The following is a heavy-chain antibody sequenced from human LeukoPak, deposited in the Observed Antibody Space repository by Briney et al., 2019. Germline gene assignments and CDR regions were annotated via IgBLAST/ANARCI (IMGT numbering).Heavy chain of an antibody. CDR2: ISHDGNNK. V-gene: IGHV3-30-3*01. Sequence: PGRSLRLSCAASGFTFSSYAMHWVRQAPGKGLEWVAVISHDGNNKYNADSVKGRFTISRDNSKNTLYLQTNSLRAEDTAVYYCAREGVYSNGPFDYWGQRTLVTVSS. J-gene: IGHJ4*02. CDR3: AREGVYSNGPFDY. CDR1: GFTFSSYA. D-gene: IGHD5-18*01.